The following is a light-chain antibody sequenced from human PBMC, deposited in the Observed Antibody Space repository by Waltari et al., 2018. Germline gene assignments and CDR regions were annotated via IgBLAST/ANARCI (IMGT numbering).Light chain of an antibody. Sequence: QSALTQPPSVSGSPGQSVTISCTGTNSDVGLYDRVSWYQQFPGTAPKLIIYEVINRPSGVPDLCSGSKSGNTASLTISGLQPEDDADYYCCSYTPGNNVIFGGGTKVTVL. CDR3: CSYTPGNNVI. CDR1: NSDVGLYDR. V-gene: IGLV2-18*02. CDR2: EVI. J-gene: IGLJ2*01.